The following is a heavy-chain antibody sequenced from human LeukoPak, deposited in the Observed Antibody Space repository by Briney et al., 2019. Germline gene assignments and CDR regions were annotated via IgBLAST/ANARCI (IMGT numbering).Heavy chain of an antibody. CDR2: IRSKANSYAT. D-gene: IGHD2-15*01. V-gene: IGHV3-73*01. J-gene: IGHJ4*02. CDR3: ARLDEVAKKFDY. Sequence: GGSLRLSCAAPGFTFSGSAMHWVRQASGKGLEWVGRIRSKANSYATAYAASVRGRFTISRDDSKNTAYLEMNSLKTEDTAVYLCARLDEVAKKFDYWGQGALVTVSS. CDR1: GFTFSGSA.